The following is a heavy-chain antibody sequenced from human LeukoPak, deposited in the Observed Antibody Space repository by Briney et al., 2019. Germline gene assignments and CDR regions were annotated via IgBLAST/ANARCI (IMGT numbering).Heavy chain of an antibody. D-gene: IGHD6-19*01. J-gene: IGHJ4*02. V-gene: IGHV3-33*01. Sequence: GGSLSLSCAASRFTFSSYGMRWVRHAPDRGLGWVAFIWYDGSNKYYTDSMKGRSTISRANCQDTLYLQMNSRRGEDTAVYYCASVRRGDSSGWYYFDYWGQGTLVTVSS. CDR2: IWYDGSNK. CDR3: ASVRRGDSSGWYYFDY. CDR1: RFTFSSYG.